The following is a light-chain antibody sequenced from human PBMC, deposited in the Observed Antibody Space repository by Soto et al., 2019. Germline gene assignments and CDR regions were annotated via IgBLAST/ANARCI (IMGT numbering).Light chain of an antibody. V-gene: IGLV2-14*01. CDR1: SSDVGGYNY. Sequence: QSALTQPASVSGSPGQSITISCTGTSSDVGGYNYVSWYQQHPGKAPKLMIYEVSNRPSGVSNRFSGSKSGNTASLPISGLQAEDEADYYCSSYTSISTWVFGGGTKLTVL. CDR2: EVS. J-gene: IGLJ3*02. CDR3: SSYTSISTWV.